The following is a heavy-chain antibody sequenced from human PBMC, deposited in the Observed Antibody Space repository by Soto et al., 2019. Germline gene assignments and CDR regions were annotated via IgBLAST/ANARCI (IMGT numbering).Heavy chain of an antibody. J-gene: IGHJ4*02. CDR3: ARGYYDSSGRGDFDY. CDR2: ISSSSSYI. Sequence: GGSLRLSCAASGFTFSSYSMNWVRQAPGKGLEWVSSISSSSSYIYYADSVKGRFTISRDNAKNSLYLQMNSLRAEDTAVYYCARGYYDSSGRGDFDYWGQGTLVTVSS. D-gene: IGHD3-22*01. V-gene: IGHV3-21*01. CDR1: GFTFSSYS.